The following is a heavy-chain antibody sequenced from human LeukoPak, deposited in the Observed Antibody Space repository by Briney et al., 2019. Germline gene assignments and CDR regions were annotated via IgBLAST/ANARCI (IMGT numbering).Heavy chain of an antibody. J-gene: IGHJ4*02. CDR1: GGTFSGYY. V-gene: IGHV1-2*02. D-gene: IGHD3-10*01. Sequence: ASVKVSCKASGGTFSGYYMHWVRQAPGQGLEWMGWINPNSGGTNYAQKFQGRVTMTRDTSISTAYMELSRLRSDDTAVYYCARGAYGSGSYDYWGQGTLVTVSS. CDR3: ARGAYGSGSYDY. CDR2: INPNSGGT.